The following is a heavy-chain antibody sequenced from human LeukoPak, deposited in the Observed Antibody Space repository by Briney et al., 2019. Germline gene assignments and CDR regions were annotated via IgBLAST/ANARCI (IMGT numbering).Heavy chain of an antibody. CDR3: ARAYIDSRDWAIFDY. Sequence: PGESLKISCKGSGYSFHAYWIGWVRLMPGKGLEWMGIIYPDDSTTKYSPSFQGQVTISADKSTNTAYLQRTTLRASDTAMYFCARAYIDSRDWAIFDYWGQGTLVTVSS. D-gene: IGHD3-22*01. CDR1: GYSFHAYW. V-gene: IGHV5-51*01. J-gene: IGHJ4*02. CDR2: IYPDDSTT.